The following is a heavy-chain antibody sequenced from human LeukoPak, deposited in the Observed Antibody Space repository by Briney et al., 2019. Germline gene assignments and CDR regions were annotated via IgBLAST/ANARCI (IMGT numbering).Heavy chain of an antibody. J-gene: IGHJ4*02. CDR2: IRYDGSNK. CDR1: GFTFSSYG. Sequence: PGGSLRLSCAASGFTFSSYGMHWVRQAPGKGLEWVAFIRYDGSNKYYADSVKGRFTISRDNSKNTLYLQMHSLRAEDTAVYYCAKALGYDSSGLDYWGQGTLVTVSS. CDR3: AKALGYDSSGLDY. V-gene: IGHV3-30*02. D-gene: IGHD3-22*01.